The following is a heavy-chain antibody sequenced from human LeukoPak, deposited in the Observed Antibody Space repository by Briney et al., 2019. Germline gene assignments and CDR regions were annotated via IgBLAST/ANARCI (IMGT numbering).Heavy chain of an antibody. V-gene: IGHV3-23*01. CDR3: AKHTYYYESSGTTALFDY. Sequence: TGGSLRLSCAASGFTFSSDGMSWVRQAPGKGLVWVTGISGSGGSTYYADSVKGRFTISRDNSKNTLYLRMNSLRAEDTAVYYCAKHTYYYESSGTTALFDYWGQGTLVTVSS. CDR2: ISGSGGST. CDR1: GFTFSSDG. J-gene: IGHJ4*02. D-gene: IGHD3-22*01.